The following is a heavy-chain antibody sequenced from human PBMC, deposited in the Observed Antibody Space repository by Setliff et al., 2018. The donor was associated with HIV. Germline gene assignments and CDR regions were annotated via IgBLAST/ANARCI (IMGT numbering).Heavy chain of an antibody. J-gene: IGHJ4*02. CDR1: GYSFTTYW. D-gene: IGHD1-20*01. Sequence: GESLKISCKGSGYSFTTYWIGWVRQMPGKGLEWMGIIYPYDSDTRYNPSFQGHVTISADKSISTAYVQWSGLKAPDTAIYFCVRHITNPRWAYFDYWGQGTPVTVSS. CDR3: VRHITNPRWAYFDY. V-gene: IGHV5-51*01. CDR2: IYPYDSDT.